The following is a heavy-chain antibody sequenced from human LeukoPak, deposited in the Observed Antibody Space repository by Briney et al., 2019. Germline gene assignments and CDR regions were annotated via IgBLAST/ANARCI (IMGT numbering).Heavy chain of an antibody. CDR2: INPNSGGT. D-gene: IGHD1-26*01. CDR3: VRGSIVGATFDYFDY. Sequence: ASVKVSCKASGYTFNSYAISWVRQAPGQGLEWMGWINPNSGGTNYAQKFQGRVTMTRDTSISTAYMDLSRLRSDDAAVYYCVRGSIVGATFDYFDYWGQGTLVTVSS. J-gene: IGHJ4*02. CDR1: GYTFNSYA. V-gene: IGHV1-2*02.